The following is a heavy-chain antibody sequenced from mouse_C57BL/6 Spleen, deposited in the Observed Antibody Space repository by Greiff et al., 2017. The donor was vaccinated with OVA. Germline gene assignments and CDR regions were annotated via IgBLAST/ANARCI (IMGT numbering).Heavy chain of an antibody. CDR2: INPNNGGT. J-gene: IGHJ2*01. D-gene: IGHD3-2*02. V-gene: IGHV1-26*01. Sequence: EVQLQQSGPELVKPGASVKISCKASGYTFTDYCMNWVKQSPGKSLEWIGDINPNNGGTNYNQKFKGKATLTVDKSSSTAYMELRSLTSEDSAVYYCARSLDSSGYYFDYWGQGTTLTVSS. CDR3: ARSLDSSGYYFDY. CDR1: GYTFTDYC.